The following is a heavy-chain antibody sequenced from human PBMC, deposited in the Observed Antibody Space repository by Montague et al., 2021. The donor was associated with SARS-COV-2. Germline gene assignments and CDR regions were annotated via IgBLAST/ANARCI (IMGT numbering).Heavy chain of an antibody. J-gene: IGHJ6*02. D-gene: IGHD4-11*01. CDR2: IYHSGST. CDR1: GYSISSGYY. Sequence: SETLSLTCTVSGYSISSGYYWGWLRQPPGKVLEWIGSIYHSGSTYYNPSLNSRATISVDTSKNQFSLTLCFVTAADTTVYYCAVNSNYYYYYGMDVWGQGTTVTVSS. CDR3: AVNSNYYYYYGMDV. V-gene: IGHV4-38-2*02.